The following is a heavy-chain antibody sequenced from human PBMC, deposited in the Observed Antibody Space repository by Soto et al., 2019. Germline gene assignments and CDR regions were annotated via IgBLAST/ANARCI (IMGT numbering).Heavy chain of an antibody. Sequence: LXLSCAGSGFTFSRYVIHWVRQAPGKGLEWVALISYDGGNEKYTESVKDRFTISRDDSHNVAYLQMSSLRTEDTAMYYCAKDRYSGTYPTDFDYWGQGSLVTVSS. D-gene: IGHD1-26*01. CDR1: GFTFSRYV. V-gene: IGHV3-30*18. CDR2: ISYDGGNE. CDR3: AKDRYSGTYPTDFDY. J-gene: IGHJ4*02.